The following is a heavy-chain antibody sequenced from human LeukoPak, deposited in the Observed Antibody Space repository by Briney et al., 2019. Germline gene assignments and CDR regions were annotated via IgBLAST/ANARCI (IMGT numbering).Heavy chain of an antibody. CDR2: IHYIGST. J-gene: IGHJ4*02. V-gene: IGHV4-59*01. D-gene: IGHD1-26*01. CDR3: ARVVGATGSSDY. Sequence: PSETLSLTCTVSGGSISSDYWSWIRQPPGKGLEWIGYIHYIGSTNYNPSLKSRITISVDTSKSHFSLKLSSVTAADTAVYYCARVVGATGSSDYWGQGTLVTVSS. CDR1: GGSISSDY.